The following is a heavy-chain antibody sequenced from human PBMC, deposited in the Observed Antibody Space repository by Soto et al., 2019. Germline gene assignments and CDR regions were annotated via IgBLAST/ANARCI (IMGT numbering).Heavy chain of an antibody. Sequence: ASVKVSCKASGYTFTSYGISWVRQAPGQGLEWMGWMNPNSGNTGYAQKFQGRVTMTRNTSISTAYMELSSLRSEDTAVYYCARGRYSSSSVSDYWGQGTLVTVSS. CDR3: ARGRYSSSSVSDY. CDR1: GYTFTSYG. D-gene: IGHD6-6*01. CDR2: MNPNSGNT. J-gene: IGHJ4*02. V-gene: IGHV1-8*02.